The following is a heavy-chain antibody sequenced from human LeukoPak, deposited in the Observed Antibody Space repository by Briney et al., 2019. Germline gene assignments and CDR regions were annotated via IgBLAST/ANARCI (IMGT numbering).Heavy chain of an antibody. J-gene: IGHJ6*02. CDR2: VILIFGTP. D-gene: IGHD3-10*01. CDR3: ARGTYGSGSYYSYYYYGMDV. Sequence: SVKVSCKASGGTFSSYAISWVRQAPGQGLEWMGGVILIFGTPNYAQKFQGRVTITADESTSTAYMELSSLRSEDTAVYYCARGTYGSGSYYSYYYYGMDVWGQGTTVTVSS. CDR1: GGTFSSYA. V-gene: IGHV1-69*13.